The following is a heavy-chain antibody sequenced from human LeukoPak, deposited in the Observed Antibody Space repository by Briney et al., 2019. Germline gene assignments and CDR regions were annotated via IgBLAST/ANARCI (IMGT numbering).Heavy chain of an antibody. CDR2: IYAGGPT. CDR3: ARVGSTYGLPYLDY. J-gene: IGHJ4*02. V-gene: IGHV3-66*02. CDR1: GFTVKSSY. Sequence: GGSLRLSCAASGFTVKSSYMTWVRQAPGKGLEWVSVIYAGGPTFYADSAKGRFTISTDNSKNTVYLQMNSLRAEDTAVYYCARVGSTYGLPYLDYWGQGTLVTVSS. D-gene: IGHD3-10*01.